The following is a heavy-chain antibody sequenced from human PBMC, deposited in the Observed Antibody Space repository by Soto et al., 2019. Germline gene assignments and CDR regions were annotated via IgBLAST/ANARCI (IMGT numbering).Heavy chain of an antibody. Sequence: PGGSLRLSCSASGFTFEDFAMHWVRRVPGKGPEWVAGNRWNGEAVGYAASVKGRCTSSRDNAKKLLFLQMNSLRVDDTALYYCVKDGEAASPGWFDTWGQGTQVTVSS. V-gene: IGHV3-9*01. J-gene: IGHJ5*02. D-gene: IGHD6-6*01. CDR3: VKDGEAASPGWFDT. CDR2: NRWNGEAV. CDR1: GFTFEDFA.